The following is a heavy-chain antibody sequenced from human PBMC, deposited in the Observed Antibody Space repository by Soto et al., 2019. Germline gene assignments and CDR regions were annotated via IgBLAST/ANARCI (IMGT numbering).Heavy chain of an antibody. Sequence: SVKVSCKASGGTFSSYAISWVRQAPGQGLEWMGGIIPIFGTANYAQKFQGRVTITADESTSTAYMELSSLRSEDTAVYYCARASRSYYDILSSYANPPDFDYWGQGTLVTVSS. CDR2: IIPIFGTA. CDR3: ARASRSYYDILSSYANPPDFDY. V-gene: IGHV1-69*13. J-gene: IGHJ4*02. D-gene: IGHD3-9*01. CDR1: GGTFSSYA.